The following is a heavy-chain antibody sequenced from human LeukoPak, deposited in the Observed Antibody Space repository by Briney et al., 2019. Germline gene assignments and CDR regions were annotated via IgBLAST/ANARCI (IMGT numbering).Heavy chain of an antibody. Sequence: SETLSLTCTVSGGSISSYYWSWIRQPPGKGLEWIGYIYYSGSTEYKPSLKSRATISADTSKNQFSLKLTSVTAADTAIYYCARRNDFDIWGQGTMVTVSS. V-gene: IGHV4-59*08. CDR3: ARRNDFDI. J-gene: IGHJ3*02. CDR1: GGSISSYY. CDR2: IYYSGST.